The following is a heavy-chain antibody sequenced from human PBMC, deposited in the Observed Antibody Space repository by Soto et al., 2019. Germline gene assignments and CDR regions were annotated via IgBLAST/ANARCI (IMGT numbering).Heavy chain of an antibody. V-gene: IGHV1-69*13. J-gene: IGHJ6*02. CDR3: AHHQNPSSPGDYYYGMDL. Sequence: SVKVSCKASGGTFSSYAISWVRQAPGQGLEWMGGIIPIFGTANYAQKFQGRVTITADESTSTAYMELSSLRSEDTAVYYCAHHQNPSSPGDYYYGMDLWGQGTTVTVSS. CDR2: IIPIFGTA. CDR1: GGTFSSYA. D-gene: IGHD2-2*01.